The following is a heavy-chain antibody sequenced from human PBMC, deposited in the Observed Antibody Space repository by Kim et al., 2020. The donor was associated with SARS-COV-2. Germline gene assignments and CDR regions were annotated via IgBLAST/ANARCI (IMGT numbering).Heavy chain of an antibody. CDR3: ARRADYDTSYYYYYMDV. Sequence: GGSLRLSCAASGFTFSSYWMSWVRQAPGKGLEWVANIKQDGSEKYYVDSVKGRFTISRDNAKNSLYLQMNSLRAEDTAVYYCARRADYDTSYYYYYMDVWGKGTTVTVSS. CDR1: GFTFSSYW. J-gene: IGHJ6*03. D-gene: IGHD3-16*01. V-gene: IGHV3-7*01. CDR2: IKQDGSEK.